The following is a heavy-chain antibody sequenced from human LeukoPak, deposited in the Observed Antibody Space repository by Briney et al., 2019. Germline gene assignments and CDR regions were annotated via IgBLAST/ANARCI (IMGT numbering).Heavy chain of an antibody. CDR3: AKRDRPCSGDCSAPYYFDY. Sequence: GGSLRLSCAASGFTFSSYAMSWVRQAPGKGLEWVSSISSSGYNTYYADSVKDRFTISRDNSKNILYLQMSSLRAEDTAVYYCAKRDRPCSGDCSAPYYFDYWGQGTLVTVSS. J-gene: IGHJ4*02. D-gene: IGHD2-21*02. CDR1: GFTFSSYA. V-gene: IGHV3-23*01. CDR2: ISSSGYNT.